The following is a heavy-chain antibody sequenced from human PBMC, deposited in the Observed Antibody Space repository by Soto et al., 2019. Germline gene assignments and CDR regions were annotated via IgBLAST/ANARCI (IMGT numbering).Heavy chain of an antibody. CDR3: ARGDVLVPAAPFAP. V-gene: IGHV4-34*01. J-gene: IGHJ5*02. Sequence: QVQLQQWGAGLLKPSETLSLTCAVYGGSFSGYYWNWIRQPPGKGLEWIGEINHSGSTSYNPSLKSRVTISVDTSKNQFSLKLTSVTAADTAVYYCARGDVLVPAAPFAPWGQGTLVTVSS. CDR2: INHSGST. CDR1: GGSFSGYY. D-gene: IGHD2-2*01.